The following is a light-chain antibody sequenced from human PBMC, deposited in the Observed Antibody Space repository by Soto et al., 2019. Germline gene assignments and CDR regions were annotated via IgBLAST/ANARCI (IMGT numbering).Light chain of an antibody. CDR1: SSNLGTGYD. Sequence: QSVLTQPPSVSGAPGQKVTISCTGSSSNLGTGYDVHWYQQYPGRAPKLLIYANDKRPSGVPDRISGSKSGTSASLAMTGLQAEDEADDYCQSYDISLSAGVFGGGTKLTVL. CDR2: AND. CDR3: QSYDISLSAGV. J-gene: IGLJ3*02. V-gene: IGLV1-40*01.